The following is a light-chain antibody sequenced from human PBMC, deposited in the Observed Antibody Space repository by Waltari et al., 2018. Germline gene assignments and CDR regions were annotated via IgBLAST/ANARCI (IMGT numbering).Light chain of an antibody. CDR1: QSIETN. CDR3: QQYNNWPPWT. J-gene: IGKJ1*01. Sequence: VMTPSPATLSLFPGERAVLSCWASQSIETNLAWFQQKPGQAPRLLISGASTRATNVPTRFSGSGSGTAFTLTISSLQSEDFAVYYCQQYNNWPPWTFGPGTKVEIK. V-gene: IGKV3-15*01. CDR2: GAS.